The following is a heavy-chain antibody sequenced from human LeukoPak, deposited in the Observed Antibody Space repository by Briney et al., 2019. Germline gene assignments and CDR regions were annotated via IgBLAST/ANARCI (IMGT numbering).Heavy chain of an antibody. V-gene: IGHV2-5*02. CDR1: GFSLSTSGVG. CDR3: AHRLHDTAMATDFDY. CDR2: IYWDDDK. D-gene: IGHD5-18*01. J-gene: IGHJ4*02. Sequence: SGPTLVNPTQTLTLTCTFSGFSLSTSGVGVGWIRQPPGKALEWLALIYWDDDKRYSPSLKSRLTITKDTSKNQVVLTMTNMDPVDTATYYCAHRLHDTAMATDFDYWGQGTLATVSS.